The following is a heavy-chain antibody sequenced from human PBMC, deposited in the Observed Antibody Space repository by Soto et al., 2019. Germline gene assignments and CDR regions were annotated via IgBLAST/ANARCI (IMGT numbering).Heavy chain of an antibody. D-gene: IGHD3-10*01. CDR2: INHSGST. V-gene: IGHV4-34*01. CDR1: GGSFSGYY. Sequence: SETLSLTCAVYGGSFSGYYWSWIRQPPGKGLEWIGEINHSGSTNYNPSLKSRVTISVDTSKNQFSLKLSSVTAADTAVYYCARALLRGVRGVYYYYYGMDVWGQGTTVTVSS. J-gene: IGHJ6*02. CDR3: ARALLRGVRGVYYYYYGMDV.